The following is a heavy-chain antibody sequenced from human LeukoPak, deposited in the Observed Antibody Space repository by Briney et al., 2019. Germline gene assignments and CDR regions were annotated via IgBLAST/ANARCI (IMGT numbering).Heavy chain of an antibody. CDR1: GYTFTSYY. J-gene: IGHJ3*02. D-gene: IGHD5-12*01. CDR3: ARESLTGGGGYDLVPGAFDI. V-gene: IGHV1-46*01. Sequence: ASVKVSCEASGYTFTSYYMHWVRQAPGQGLEWMGIINPSGGSTSYAQKFQGRVTMTRDTSTSTVYMELSSLRSEDTAVYYCARESLTGGGGYDLVPGAFDIWGQGTMVTVSS. CDR2: INPSGGST.